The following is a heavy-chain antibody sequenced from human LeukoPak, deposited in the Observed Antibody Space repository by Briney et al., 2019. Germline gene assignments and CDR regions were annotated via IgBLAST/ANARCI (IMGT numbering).Heavy chain of an antibody. CDR3: ASGSSQPSNSCRNYYYCYGMDV. CDR1: GYTFSSYG. CDR2: ISAYNGNT. J-gene: IGHJ6*02. V-gene: IGHV1-18*01. D-gene: IGHD2-2*01. Sequence: GASVKVSCKASGYTFSSYGINWVRQAPGQGLEWMGWISAYNGNTSYAQHLQGRVTMTTDTSTSTAYMELRSLRSDDTAAYYCASGSSQPSNSCRNYYYCYGMDVWGQGTTVTVSS.